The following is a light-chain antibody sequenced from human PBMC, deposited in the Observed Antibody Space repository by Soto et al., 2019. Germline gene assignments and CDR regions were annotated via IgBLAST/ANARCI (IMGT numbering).Light chain of an antibody. Sequence: DIPMTQSPSTLSASVGDRVTITCRASQSISTWLAWYQQKPGNAPKLLIFDASNLESGVPSRFSGSGSGTEFTLTIDSLQPDDFATYYCQQYNSASRTFGQGTELDIK. J-gene: IGKJ1*01. CDR2: DAS. V-gene: IGKV1-5*01. CDR1: QSISTW. CDR3: QQYNSASRT.